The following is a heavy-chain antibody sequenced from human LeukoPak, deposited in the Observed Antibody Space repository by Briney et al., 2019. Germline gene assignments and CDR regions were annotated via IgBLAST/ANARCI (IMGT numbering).Heavy chain of an antibody. CDR3: AREVVRHWQQRPSVYFDY. Sequence: ASVKVSCKVSGYTLTELSMHWVRQAPGKGLEWMGGFDPEDGETIYAQKFQGRVTMTEDTSTDTAYMELSSLRSEDTAVYYCAREVVRHWQQRPSVYFDYWGQGTLVTVSS. CDR1: GYTLTELS. CDR2: FDPEDGET. D-gene: IGHD6-25*01. J-gene: IGHJ4*02. V-gene: IGHV1-24*01.